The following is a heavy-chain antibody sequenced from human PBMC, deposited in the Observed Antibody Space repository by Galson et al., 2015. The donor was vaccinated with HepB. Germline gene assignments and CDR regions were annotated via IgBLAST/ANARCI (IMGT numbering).Heavy chain of an antibody. V-gene: IGHV3-23*01. CDR3: AKDESITIFGVVTLFDY. D-gene: IGHD3-3*01. J-gene: IGHJ4*02. CDR1: GFVFSNYG. CDR2: ISGSGGST. Sequence: SLRLSCAASGFVFSNYGMHWVRQAPGKGLEWVSAISGSGGSTYYADSVKGRFTISRDNSKNTLYLQMNSLRAEDTAVYYCAKDESITIFGVVTLFDYWGQGTLVTVSS.